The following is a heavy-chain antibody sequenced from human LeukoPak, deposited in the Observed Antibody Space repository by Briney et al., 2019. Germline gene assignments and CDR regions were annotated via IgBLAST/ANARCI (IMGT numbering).Heavy chain of an antibody. CDR3: SRELSFGYFDY. CDR1: GLTFGTYS. Sequence: GGSLRLSCAASGLTFGTYSMRWVRQAPGKGLEWVAVISYDGSNKYYADSVKGRFTISRDNSKSTLYLQMNSLRPEDTAVYYCSRELSFGYFDYWGQGTLVTVSS. D-gene: IGHD3-16*02. J-gene: IGHJ4*02. V-gene: IGHV3-30-3*01. CDR2: ISYDGSNK.